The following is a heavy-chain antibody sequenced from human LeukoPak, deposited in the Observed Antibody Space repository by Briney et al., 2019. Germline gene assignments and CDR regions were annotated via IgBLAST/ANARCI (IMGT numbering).Heavy chain of an antibody. CDR2: IWYDGSNK. V-gene: IGHV3-33*01. J-gene: IGHJ6*02. CDR3: ARVLSQYYYYYGMDV. CDR1: GFTISSYG. Sequence: PGRSLRLSCAASGFTISSYGMHWVRQAPGKGLEWVAVIWYDGSNKYYADSVKGRFTISRDNSKNTLYLQMNSLRAEDTAVYYCARVLSQYYYYYGMDVWGQGTTVTVSS.